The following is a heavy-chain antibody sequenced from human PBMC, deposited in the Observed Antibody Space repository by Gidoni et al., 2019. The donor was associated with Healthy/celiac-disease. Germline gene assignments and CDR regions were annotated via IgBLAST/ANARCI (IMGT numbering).Heavy chain of an antibody. V-gene: IGHV3-23*01. CDR3: AKDRRRGQTYYDFWSGYYFDY. Sequence: EVQLLESGGGLVQPGGSLRLSCAASGFTFSSDAMRWFRQAPGKGLEWVSAISGSGGSTYYADSVKGRFTISRDNSKNTLYLQMNSLRAEDTAVYYCAKDRRRGQTYYDFWSGYYFDYWGQGTLVTVSS. J-gene: IGHJ4*02. CDR1: GFTFSSDA. D-gene: IGHD3-3*01. CDR2: ISGSGGST.